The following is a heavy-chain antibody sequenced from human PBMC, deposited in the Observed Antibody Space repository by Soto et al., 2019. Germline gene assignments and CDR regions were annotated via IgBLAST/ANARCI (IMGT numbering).Heavy chain of an antibody. CDR1: GGSISSGGYY. CDR2: IYYSGST. J-gene: IGHJ6*02. V-gene: IGHV4-31*03. D-gene: IGHD6-13*01. CDR3: ARGNSSSWYGDYYYYYGMDV. Sequence: SETLSLTCTVSGGSISSGGYYWSWIRQHPGKGLEWIGYIYYSGSTYYNPSLKSRVTISVDTSKNQFSLKLSSVTAADTAVYYCARGNSSSWYGDYYYYYGMDVWGQGTTVTVSS.